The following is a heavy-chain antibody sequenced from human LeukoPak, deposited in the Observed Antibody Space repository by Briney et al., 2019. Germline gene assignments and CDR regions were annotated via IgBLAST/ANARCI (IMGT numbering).Heavy chain of an antibody. CDR2: ISAYNGNK. CDR3: ARVSPGSYYDFWSGNNWFDP. CDR1: GYTFTSYG. V-gene: IGHV1-18*01. J-gene: IGHJ5*02. Sequence: GASVKVSCKASGYTFTSYGISWVRQAPVQGLEWMGWISAYNGNKNYAQKLQGRVTMTTDTATSTAYMELRSLRSDDTAVYYCARVSPGSYYDFWSGNNWFDPWGQGTLVTVSS. D-gene: IGHD3-3*01.